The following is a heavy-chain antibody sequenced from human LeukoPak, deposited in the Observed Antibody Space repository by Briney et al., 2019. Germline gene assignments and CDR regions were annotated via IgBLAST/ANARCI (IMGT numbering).Heavy chain of an antibody. V-gene: IGHV1-69*04. CDR3: ARAPTVTTDYYYYGMDV. J-gene: IGHJ6*02. CDR1: GGTFSSYA. Sequence: SVKVSCKASGGTFSSYAISWVRQAPGQGLEWMGRIIPILGIANYAQKFQGRVTITADKSTSTAYMELSSLRSEDTAVYYCARAPTVTTDYYYYGMDVWGQGTTVTVSS. CDR2: IIPILGIA. D-gene: IGHD4-17*01.